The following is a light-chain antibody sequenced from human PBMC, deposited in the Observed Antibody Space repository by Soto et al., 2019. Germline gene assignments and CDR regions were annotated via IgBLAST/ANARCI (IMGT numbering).Light chain of an antibody. Sequence: TQSPFSMSASVGDRVTITCRAGQSIFSSLNWYQHKPGKAPKLLIYAASTLQSGVPSRFSGSRSGPDFTLTISSLQPEDFATYYCQQSYSSPPTFGQGTKVDIK. CDR2: AAS. CDR1: QSIFSS. J-gene: IGKJ1*01. V-gene: IGKV1-39*01. CDR3: QQSYSSPPT.